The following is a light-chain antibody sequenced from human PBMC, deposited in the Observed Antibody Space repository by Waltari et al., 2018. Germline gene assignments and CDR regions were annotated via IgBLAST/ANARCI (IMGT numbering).Light chain of an antibody. CDR3: SAWDSNLTAWV. Sequence: QAGLTQPPSVSKGLRQTATLTCTGNSNNVGNQGAIWLQQHPGHPPKLLSYRNNNRPSGISERFSASRSGNTATLTITGLQAEDEADYYCSAWDSNLTAWVFGGGTKLTVL. V-gene: IGLV10-54*04. J-gene: IGLJ3*02. CDR2: RNN. CDR1: SNNVGNQG.